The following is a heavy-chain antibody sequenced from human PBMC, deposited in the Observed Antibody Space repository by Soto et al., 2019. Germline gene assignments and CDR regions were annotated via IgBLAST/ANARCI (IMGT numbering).Heavy chain of an antibody. D-gene: IGHD1-26*01. J-gene: IGHJ4*02. CDR1: GGSISSGGYY. Sequence: TLSLTCTVSGGSISSGGYYWSWIRQHPGKGLEWIGYIYYSGSTYYNPSLKSRVTISVDTSKNQFSLKLSSVTAADTAVYYCARGGGAAPVNYWGQGTLVTVSS. V-gene: IGHV4-31*03. CDR3: ARGGGAAPVNY. CDR2: IYYSGST.